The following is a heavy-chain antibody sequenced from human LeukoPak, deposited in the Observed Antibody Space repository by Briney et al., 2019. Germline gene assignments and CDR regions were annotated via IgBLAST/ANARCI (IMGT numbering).Heavy chain of an antibody. CDR2: INSDGSST. D-gene: IGHD3-16*02. CDR1: GFTFSSYW. J-gene: IGHJ5*02. CDR3: ARVQGELSLGYNRFDP. V-gene: IGHV3-74*01. Sequence: GGSLRLSCAASGFTFSSYWMHWVRQAPGKGLVWVSRINSDGSSTSYADSVKGRFTISRDNAKNTLYLQMNSLRAEDTAVYYCARVQGELSLGYNRFDPWGQGTLVTVSS.